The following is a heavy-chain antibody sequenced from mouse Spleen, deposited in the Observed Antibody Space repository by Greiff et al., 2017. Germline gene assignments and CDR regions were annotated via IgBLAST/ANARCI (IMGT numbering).Heavy chain of an antibody. D-gene: IGHD1-1*01. J-gene: IGHJ4*01. CDR2: ISYDGSN. Sequence: DVKLQESGPGLVKPSQSLSLTCSVTGYSITSGYYWNWIRQFPGNKLEWMGYISYDGSNNYNPSLKNRISITRDTSKNQFFLKLNSVTTEDTATYYCARFYGYAMDYWGQGTSVTVSS. CDR1: GYSITSGYY. V-gene: IGHV3-6*01. CDR3: ARFYGYAMDY.